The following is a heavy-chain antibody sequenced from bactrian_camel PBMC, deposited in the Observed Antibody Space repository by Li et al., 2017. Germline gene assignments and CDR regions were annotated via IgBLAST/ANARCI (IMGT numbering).Heavy chain of an antibody. CDR2: IRPGATTT. J-gene: IGHJ4*01. Sequence: HVQLVESGGGSVQAGGSLRLSCAGTGIHLSSAFCVGWFRQVPGKEREGVASIRPGATTTAYASSVRGRFSISQDKAKSIVYLQMNSLQPEDTGVYSCAAVSCPRGVVVAAADQYEHWGQGTQVTVS. CDR1: GIHLSSAFC. CDR3: AAVSCPRGVVVAAADQYEH. V-gene: IGHV3S63*01. D-gene: IGHD7*01.